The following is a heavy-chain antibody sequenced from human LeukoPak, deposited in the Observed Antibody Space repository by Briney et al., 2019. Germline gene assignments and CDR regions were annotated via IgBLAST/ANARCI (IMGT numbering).Heavy chain of an antibody. J-gene: IGHJ4*02. D-gene: IGHD3-22*01. CDR3: ASPNYDSSGYYFDY. CDR1: GFTFSSYS. CDR2: ISSSSSYI. Sequence: GGSLRLSCAASGFTFSSYSMNWVRQAPGKGLEWVSSISSSSSYIYYADSVKGRFTISRDNAKNSLYLQMNSLRAEDTAVYYCASPNYDSSGYYFDYWGQGTLVTVSS. V-gene: IGHV3-21*01.